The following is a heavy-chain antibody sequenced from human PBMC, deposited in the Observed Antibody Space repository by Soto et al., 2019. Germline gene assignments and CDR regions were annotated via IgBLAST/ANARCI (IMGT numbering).Heavy chain of an antibody. CDR3: ARHTDYGDYLDY. D-gene: IGHD4-17*01. Sequence: PSETLSLTCTVSGGSISSYYWSWLRQPPGKGLEWIGYIYYSGSTNYNPSLKSRVTISVDTSKNQFSLKLSSVTAADTAVYYCARHTDYGDYLDYWGQGTLVTVSS. J-gene: IGHJ4*02. V-gene: IGHV4-59*01. CDR2: IYYSGST. CDR1: GGSISSYY.